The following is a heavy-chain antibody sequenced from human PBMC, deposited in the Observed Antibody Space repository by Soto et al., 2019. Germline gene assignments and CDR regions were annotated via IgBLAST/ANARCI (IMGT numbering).Heavy chain of an antibody. V-gene: IGHV2-5*01. D-gene: IGHD2-21*01. CDR3: ARAYTYDFDQ. CDR1: GFSFGVSGVG. J-gene: IGHJ4*02. Sequence: QTTLKESGPTLVKPTQTLTLTCTFSGFSFGVSGVGVGWIRQPPGRALEWLGLVFWNDDKRYSPSLESSLTLPKDTSNNQVVLTVTNLDPGDTGSYDCARAYTYDFDQWGQGTLVPVSS. CDR2: VFWNDDK.